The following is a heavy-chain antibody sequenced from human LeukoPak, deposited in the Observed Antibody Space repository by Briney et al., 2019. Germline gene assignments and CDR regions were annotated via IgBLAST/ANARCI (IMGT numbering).Heavy chain of an antibody. D-gene: IGHD5-24*01. J-gene: IGHJ3*02. CDR2: INPGGDNT. CDR1: GYTFTNYY. CDR3: ARIRDGYKDAYDI. Sequence: ASVKVSCKASGYTFTNYYIHWVRQAPGQGLEWMGLINPGGDNTNYAQNFQGRVTMTRDTSASTVYMELSSLRSEDTAIYYCARIRDGYKDAYDIWGQGTVVTVPS. V-gene: IGHV1-46*01.